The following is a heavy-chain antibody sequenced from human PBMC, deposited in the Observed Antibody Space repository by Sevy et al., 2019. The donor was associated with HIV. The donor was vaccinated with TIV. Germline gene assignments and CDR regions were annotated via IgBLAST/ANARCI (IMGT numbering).Heavy chain of an antibody. CDR3: ARPRANYVDHYFFYAMDV. Sequence: GGSLRLSCAASGFAFTNYYAMHWVRQAPGKGLEWVSLISYDGSCKYYADSVKGRFTISRDNFKNTLYLQMNSLTTEDTAVYYCARPRANYVDHYFFYAMDVWGQGTTVTVSS. D-gene: IGHD4-17*01. CDR1: GFAFTNYYA. V-gene: IGHV3-30-3*01. CDR2: ISYDGSCK. J-gene: IGHJ6*02.